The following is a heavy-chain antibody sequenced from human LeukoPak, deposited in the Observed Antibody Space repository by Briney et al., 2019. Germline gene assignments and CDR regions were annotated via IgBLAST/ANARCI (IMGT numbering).Heavy chain of an antibody. CDR2: INPNSGGT. Sequence: ASVKVSCKASGYTFTGYYMHWVRQAPGQGLEWKGWINPNSGGTIFAQKFQGRVTMTRDTSISTAYMELNSLKSDDTAMYYCARRYCSGGTCYSDYWGQGTLVTVSS. CDR1: GYTFTGYY. V-gene: IGHV1-2*02. CDR3: ARRYCSGGTCYSDY. D-gene: IGHD2-15*01. J-gene: IGHJ4*02.